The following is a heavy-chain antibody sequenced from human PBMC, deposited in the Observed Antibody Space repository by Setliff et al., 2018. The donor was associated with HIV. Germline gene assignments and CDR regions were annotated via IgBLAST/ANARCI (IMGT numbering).Heavy chain of an antibody. Sequence: LSLTCIVSGDSIGSGGDFWWAWIRQPPGKGQEWIGSIYATGETFYKPSLKSRLSISVDTSKNQFSLKLTSMTVADTALYYCARQKGRRLWAFDSWGQGTL. CDR3: ARQKGRRLWAFDS. CDR2: IYATGET. D-gene: IGHD3-16*01. J-gene: IGHJ4*02. V-gene: IGHV4-39*01. CDR1: GDSIGSGGDF.